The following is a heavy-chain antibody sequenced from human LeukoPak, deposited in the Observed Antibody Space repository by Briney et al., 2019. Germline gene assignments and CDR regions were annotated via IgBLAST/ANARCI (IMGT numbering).Heavy chain of an antibody. J-gene: IGHJ4*02. D-gene: IGHD6-13*01. CDR1: GYTFTSYG. CDR3: ARDWYRIAAAGGGYYFDY. V-gene: IGHV1-18*04. Sequence: GASVKVSCKASGYTFTSYGISWVRQAPGQGLEWMGWIGAYNGNTNYAQKLQGRVTMTTDTSTSTAYMELRSLRSDDTAVYYCARDWYRIAAAGGGYYFDYWGQGTLVTVSS. CDR2: IGAYNGNT.